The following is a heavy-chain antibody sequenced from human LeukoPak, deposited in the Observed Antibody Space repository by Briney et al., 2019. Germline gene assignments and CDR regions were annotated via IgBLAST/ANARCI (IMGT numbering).Heavy chain of an antibody. J-gene: IGHJ4*02. CDR3: AKDPQDFYGSSGYRPERY. CDR1: GFDFRSYG. D-gene: IGHD3-22*01. V-gene: IGHV3-30*18. CDR2: ISYDGTDT. Sequence: PGGSLRLSCAASGFDFRSYGMQWVRQAPGKGLEWVTLISYDGTDTYYSASVGGRFTVSRDNSKNTFYLQMNSLRPEDTGVYYCAKDPQDFYGSSGYRPERYWGQGTLVTVSS.